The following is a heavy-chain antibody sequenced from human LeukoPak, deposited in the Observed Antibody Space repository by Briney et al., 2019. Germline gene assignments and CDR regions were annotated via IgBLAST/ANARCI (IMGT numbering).Heavy chain of an antibody. CDR3: ARGVGCSGGSCPLGDWFDP. CDR1: GGSISSYY. CDR2: IYYSGST. J-gene: IGHJ5*02. Sequence: PSETLSLTCTVSGGSISSYYCSWIRQPPGKGLEWIGYIYYSGSTSYNPSLKSRVTLSVDTSQNQFSLTLSSVTAADTAVYYCARGVGCSGGSCPLGDWFDPWGQGTLVTVSS. D-gene: IGHD2-15*01. V-gene: IGHV4-59*01.